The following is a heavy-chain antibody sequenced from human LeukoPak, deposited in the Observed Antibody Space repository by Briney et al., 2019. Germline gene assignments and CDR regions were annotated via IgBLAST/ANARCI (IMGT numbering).Heavy chain of an antibody. CDR1: GGSISPHF. V-gene: IGHV4-59*11. J-gene: IGHJ4*02. CDR3: ARISGPGDYGDFDY. CDR2: IYYSGST. Sequence: PSETLSLTCTVSGGSISPHFWGWIRQSPGKELEWIGNIYYSGSTNYNPSLKNRVTRSVDTSKSRFSVKLNSVTAADTAIYYCARISGPGDYGDFDYWGQGTLVTVSS. D-gene: IGHD4-17*01.